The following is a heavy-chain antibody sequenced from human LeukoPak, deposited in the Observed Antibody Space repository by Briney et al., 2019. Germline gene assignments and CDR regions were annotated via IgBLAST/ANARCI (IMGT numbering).Heavy chain of an antibody. D-gene: IGHD5-18*01. CDR1: GFXFSNYD. J-gene: IGHJ4*02. Sequence: GGSLRLSCAASGFXFSNYDIHWVRQAPGKGLEYVSHISTNGGSTYYAISVKGRFTISRDNSKNTLYLQMGSLRAEDMAVYYCARGRGYIYGYDYWGQGTLVTVSS. CDR2: ISTNGGST. CDR3: ARGRGYIYGYDY. V-gene: IGHV3-64*01.